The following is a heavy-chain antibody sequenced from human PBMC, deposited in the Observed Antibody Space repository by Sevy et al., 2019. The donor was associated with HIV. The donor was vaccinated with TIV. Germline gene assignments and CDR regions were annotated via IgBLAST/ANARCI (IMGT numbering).Heavy chain of an antibody. D-gene: IGHD3-3*01. CDR2: LLPSDSDT. J-gene: IGHJ4*02. CDR3: AGQGDFDYFDD. Sequence: GESLKISCKGSGYTFSPYWIAWVRQMPGQGLEWMGFLLPSDSDTEYSPSFQGHVTISVDKSINTVYLQWVSLNASDGAMYYCAGQGDFDYFDDWGQGTRVTVSS. CDR1: GYTFSPYW. V-gene: IGHV5-51*01.